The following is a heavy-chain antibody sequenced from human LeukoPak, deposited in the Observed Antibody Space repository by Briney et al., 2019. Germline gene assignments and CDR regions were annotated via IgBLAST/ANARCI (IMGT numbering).Heavy chain of an antibody. V-gene: IGHV3-7*01. CDR2: IKQDGSEK. CDR1: GSTFSNYW. D-gene: IGHD6-19*01. CDR3: ARVQGSSGPGIFEY. Sequence: GGSLRLSCAAAGSTFSNYWMSWVRQAPGKGLEWVANIKQDGSEKFYVDSVKGRFTISRDNAKKSLYLQMNSLRVEDTAVYYCARVQGSSGPGIFEYWGQGTLVTVSS. J-gene: IGHJ4*02.